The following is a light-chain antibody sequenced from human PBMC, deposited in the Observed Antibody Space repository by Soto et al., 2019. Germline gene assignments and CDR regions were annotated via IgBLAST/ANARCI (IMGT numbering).Light chain of an antibody. Sequence: DIQMTQSPSSVSASVGDRVTITCRASQGISSLLAWYQQKPGKAPNLLIHTASSLQSGVPSRFSGRGSGTEFTLTISRLQPEDFATYYCQQANSFPLTFGGGTKVEIK. CDR3: QQANSFPLT. CDR2: TAS. CDR1: QGISSL. J-gene: IGKJ4*01. V-gene: IGKV1-12*01.